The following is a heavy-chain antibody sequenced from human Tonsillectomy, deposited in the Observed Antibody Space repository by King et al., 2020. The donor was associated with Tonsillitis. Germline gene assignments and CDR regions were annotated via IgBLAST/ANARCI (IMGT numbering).Heavy chain of an antibody. Sequence: VQLVESGGGLVQPGGSLRLSCAASGFTFSSYAMSWVRQAPGKGLEWVSVISGSGGSTYYADSVKGRFTISRDNSKNTLYLQMNSLRAEDTAAYYCAKSGGFDLYYYYGMDVWGKGTTVIVSS. CDR3: AKSGGFDLYYYYGMDV. D-gene: IGHD5-12*01. J-gene: IGHJ6*04. V-gene: IGHV3-23*04. CDR1: GFTFSSYA. CDR2: ISGSGGST.